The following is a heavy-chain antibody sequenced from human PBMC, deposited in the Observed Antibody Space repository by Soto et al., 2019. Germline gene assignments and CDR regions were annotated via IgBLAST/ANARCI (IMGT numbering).Heavy chain of an antibody. CDR3: ARRGPGTDFDY. J-gene: IGHJ4*02. CDR1: GFTFSSYA. D-gene: IGHD6-13*01. Sequence: EVQLLESGGGLVQPGGSLRLSCAASGFTFSSYAMRRVRQAPGKGLEWVSAVSGSGSSTYHADSVKGRFTISREKSKNTLYLQMNSLRAEDTAVYYCARRGPGTDFDYWGQGTLVPVSS. V-gene: IGHV3-23*01. CDR2: VSGSGSST.